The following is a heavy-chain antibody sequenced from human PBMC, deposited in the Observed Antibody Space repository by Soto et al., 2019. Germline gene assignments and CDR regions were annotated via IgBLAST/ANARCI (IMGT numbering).Heavy chain of an antibody. CDR2: IKSKTDGGTT. V-gene: IGHV3-15*07. CDR3: TSLVVVVAATMRWFDP. J-gene: IGHJ5*02. Sequence: EVQLVESGGGLVKPGGTLRLSCAASGFTFSNAWMNWVRQAPGKGLEWVGRIKSKTDGGTTDYAAPVKGRFTISRDDSKNTLYLQMNSLKTEDTAVYYCTSLVVVVAATMRWFDPWGQGTLVTVSS. CDR1: GFTFSNAW. D-gene: IGHD2-15*01.